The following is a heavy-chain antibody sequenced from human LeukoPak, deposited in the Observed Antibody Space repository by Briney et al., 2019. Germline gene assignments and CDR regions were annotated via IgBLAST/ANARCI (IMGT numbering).Heavy chain of an antibody. D-gene: IGHD3-3*01. CDR1: GGSFSGYY. CDR2: INHSGST. V-gene: IGHV4-34*01. Sequence: SETLSLTCAVCGGSFSGYYWSWIRQPPGKGLEWIGEINHSGSTNYNRTLKSRVTISVDTSKNQFSLKLSSVTAADTAVYYCARLDYDFWSGYSHYYMDVWGKGTTVTVSS. CDR3: ARLDYDFWSGYSHYYMDV. J-gene: IGHJ6*03.